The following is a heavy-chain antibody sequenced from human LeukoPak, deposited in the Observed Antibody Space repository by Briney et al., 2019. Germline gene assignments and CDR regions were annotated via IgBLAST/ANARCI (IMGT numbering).Heavy chain of an antibody. Sequence: QPGRSLRLSCAASGFTFDDYAMHWVRQAPGKGLEWVSGISWNSGSIGYADSVKGRFTISRDNAKNSLYLQMNSLRAEDTALYYCAKGASVTALINDAFDIWGQGTMVTVSS. D-gene: IGHD2-21*02. CDR3: AKGASVTALINDAFDI. J-gene: IGHJ3*02. V-gene: IGHV3-9*01. CDR2: ISWNSGSI. CDR1: GFTFDDYA.